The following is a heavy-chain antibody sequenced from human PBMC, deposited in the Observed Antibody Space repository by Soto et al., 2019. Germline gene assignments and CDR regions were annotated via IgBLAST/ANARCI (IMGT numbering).Heavy chain of an antibody. CDR1: GFSLSTVAVG. J-gene: IGHJ3*02. Sequence: QITLKESGPTLVKPTQTLTLTCTFSGFSLSTVAVGVGWIRQPPGKALEWLALIYWDDDKRYSPSLKSRFTVTKDTSKNQVVLTMTNMDPVDTATYYCARFVSGTWAFDIWGQGTMLTVSS. D-gene: IGHD3-10*01. V-gene: IGHV2-5*02. CDR3: ARFVSGTWAFDI. CDR2: IYWDDDK.